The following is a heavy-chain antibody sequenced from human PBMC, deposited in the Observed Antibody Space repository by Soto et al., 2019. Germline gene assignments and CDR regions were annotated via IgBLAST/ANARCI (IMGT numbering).Heavy chain of an antibody. CDR1: GFTFSSYA. Sequence: GGSLRLSCAASGFTFSSYAMSWVRQAPGKGLEWVSAISGSGGSTYYADSVKGRFTISRDNSKNTLYLQMNSLRAEDTAVYYCAKFLQTPITMIVVVTPIYYYGMDVWGQGTTVTVSS. D-gene: IGHD3-22*01. V-gene: IGHV3-23*01. CDR3: AKFLQTPITMIVVVTPIYYYGMDV. J-gene: IGHJ6*02. CDR2: ISGSGGST.